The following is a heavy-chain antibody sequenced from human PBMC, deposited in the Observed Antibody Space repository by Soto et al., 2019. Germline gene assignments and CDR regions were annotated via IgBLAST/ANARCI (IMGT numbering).Heavy chain of an antibody. V-gene: IGHV4-31*03. D-gene: IGHD4-17*01. CDR1: GGSISSGGYY. CDR2: IYYSGST. J-gene: IGHJ4*02. CDR3: ARGLSVTLFDY. Sequence: QVQLQESGPGLVKPSQTLSLTCTVSGGSISSGGYYWTWIRQYPGKGLEWIEYIYYSGSTFYNPYIKSRVSISVDTSKNQFSLNLSSVTAADTAVYYCARGLSVTLFDYWGQGTLVTVSS.